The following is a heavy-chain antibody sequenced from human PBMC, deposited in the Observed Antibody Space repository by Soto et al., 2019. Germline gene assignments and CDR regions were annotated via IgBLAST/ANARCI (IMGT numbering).Heavy chain of an antibody. Sequence: QVQLVESGGGVVQPGRSLRLSCAASGFTFSSCAMHWVRQAPGKGLEWVALISYDASNKYYADSVKGRFTISRDNSKNTLYLQMNSLRAEDTAVYYCARDKRDLRFLEWSYYFDYWGQGTLVTVSS. J-gene: IGHJ4*02. D-gene: IGHD3-3*01. V-gene: IGHV3-30-3*01. CDR1: GFTFSSCA. CDR3: ARDKRDLRFLEWSYYFDY. CDR2: ISYDASNK.